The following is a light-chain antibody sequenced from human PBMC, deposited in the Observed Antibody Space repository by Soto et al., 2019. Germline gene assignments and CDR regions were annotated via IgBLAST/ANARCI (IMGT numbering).Light chain of an antibody. J-gene: IGKJ1*01. V-gene: IGKV4-1*01. CDR3: QQYYSPWT. CDR1: QSVLHSSNNKNY. Sequence: DIVMTQSPDSLAVSLGEGATINCKSSQSVLHSSNNKNYLAWYQQKPGQPPKLLIYWASTRESGVPDRFSGSGSGTDFTLSISSLQAEDVAVYYCQQYYSPWTFGQGTKVEIK. CDR2: WAS.